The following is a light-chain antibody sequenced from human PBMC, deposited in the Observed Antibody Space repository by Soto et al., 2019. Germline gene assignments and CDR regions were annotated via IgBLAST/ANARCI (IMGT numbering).Light chain of an antibody. V-gene: IGLV3-21*02. J-gene: IGLJ3*02. CDR3: QVWDSSSDHWV. CDR2: DDR. CDR1: NIGGRS. Sequence: SYELTQPPSVSVAPGQTARINCGGSNIGGRSVHWYQQKPGQAPILVVYDDRDRPSGIPERFSGSNSGNTATLTISRVEVGDEADYYCQVWDSSSDHWVFGGGTKQTVL.